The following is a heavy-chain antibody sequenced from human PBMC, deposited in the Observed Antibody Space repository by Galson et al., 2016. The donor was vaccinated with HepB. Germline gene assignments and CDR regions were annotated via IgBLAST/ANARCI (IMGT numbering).Heavy chain of an antibody. CDR1: GDSVYNNGAA. CDR2: TFYRSTWEN. CDR3: RRPVMLGRGMDV. J-gene: IGHJ6*02. Sequence: CAISGDSVYNNGAAWVWIRQSPSRGLEWLGRTFYRSTWENHYAGSVKNRITISPDTSRNQFSLHLNLVTPEDTAVYYCRRPVMLGRGMDVWGQGTTVTVSS. V-gene: IGHV6-1*01. D-gene: IGHD3-10*01.